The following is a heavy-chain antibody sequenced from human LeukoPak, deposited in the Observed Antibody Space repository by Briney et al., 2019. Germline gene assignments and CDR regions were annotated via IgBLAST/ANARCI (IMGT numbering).Heavy chain of an antibody. CDR1: GYTFTGYF. J-gene: IGHJ4*02. CDR2: INPHSGGT. V-gene: IGHV1-2*02. D-gene: IGHD3-3*01. Sequence: ASVKVSCKASGYTFTGYFMHWVRQAPGQGLEWMGWINPHSGGTDNAQNFQGRVTMTSDTSINTASIELTRMTSDDTAVYFCARGGGTSGPELDYWGQGTLVTVSS. CDR3: ARGGGTSGPELDY.